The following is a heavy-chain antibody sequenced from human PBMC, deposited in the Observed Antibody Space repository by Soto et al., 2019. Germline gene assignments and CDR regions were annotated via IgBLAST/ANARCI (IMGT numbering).Heavy chain of an antibody. CDR1: GYTFPSYN. V-gene: IGHV1-58*02. J-gene: IGHJ6*02. CDR3: AADGSGSYSGDYYYYGMDV. CDR2: IVVGSGNT. Sequence: SVKVSCKASGYTFPSYNINWVRQARGQRLDGIGWIVVGSGNTNYAQKFQERVTITRNMSTSTAYMELSSLRSEDTAVYYCAADGSGSYSGDYYYYGMDVWGQGTTVTVSS. D-gene: IGHD1-26*01.